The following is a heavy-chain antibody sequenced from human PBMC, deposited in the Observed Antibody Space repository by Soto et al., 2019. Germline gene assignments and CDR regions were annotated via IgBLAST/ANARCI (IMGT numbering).Heavy chain of an antibody. J-gene: IGHJ3*02. CDR1: GYTFTSYG. CDR2: ISAYNGNT. V-gene: IGHV1-18*01. CDR3: ARGRGYSGYVAHDAFDI. Sequence: QVQLVQSGAEVKKPGASVKVSCKASGYTFTSYGISWVRQAPGQGLEWMGWISAYNGNTNYAQKLQGRVTMTTDTSTSTAYMELRSLRSDDKDVYYCARGRGYSGYVAHDAFDICGQGTMVTVSS. D-gene: IGHD5-12*01.